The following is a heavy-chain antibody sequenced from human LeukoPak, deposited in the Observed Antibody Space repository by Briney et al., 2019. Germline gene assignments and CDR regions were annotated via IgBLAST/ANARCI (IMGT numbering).Heavy chain of an antibody. V-gene: IGHV3-30*01. J-gene: IGHJ4*02. D-gene: IGHD3-10*01. CDR2: VSNDGQNN. CDR3: ARSTYYYGSGTFYSVGPFDS. CDR1: GFTFKGYA. Sequence: EASLRLSCVASGFTFKGYALHWVRQAPGQGLEWVAVVSNDGQNNFYSDSVRGRFSISRDNSRDTLYLQMDGLRSADTGLYFCARSTYYYGSGTFYSVGPFDSWGQGTLVTVSS.